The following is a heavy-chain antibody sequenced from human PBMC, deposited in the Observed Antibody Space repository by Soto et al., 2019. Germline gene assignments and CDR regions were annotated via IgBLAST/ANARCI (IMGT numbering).Heavy chain of an antibody. D-gene: IGHD6-6*01. CDR1: GFTFSTYT. Sequence: GGSLRLSCAASGFTFSTYTMSWVRRAPGKGLEWVSAISGSGGSTYYADSVKGRFTISRDNSKNTLYLQMNSLRAEDTAVYYCAKEFYGSSYYFDYWGQGTLVTVSS. CDR3: AKEFYGSSYYFDY. J-gene: IGHJ4*02. V-gene: IGHV3-23*01. CDR2: ISGSGGST.